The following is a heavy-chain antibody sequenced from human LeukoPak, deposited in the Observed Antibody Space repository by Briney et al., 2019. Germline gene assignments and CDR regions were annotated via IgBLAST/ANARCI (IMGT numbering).Heavy chain of an antibody. CDR2: IYHSGST. V-gene: IGHV4-30-2*01. Sequence: SQTLSLTCAVSGGSISSGGYSWSWIRQPPGKGLEWIEYIYHSGSTYYNPSLKSRVPISVDRSKNQFSLKLSSVTAADTAVYYCAREGYDILTGIGYFDLWGRGTLVTVSS. J-gene: IGHJ2*01. CDR1: GGSISSGGYS. CDR3: AREGYDILTGIGYFDL. D-gene: IGHD3-9*01.